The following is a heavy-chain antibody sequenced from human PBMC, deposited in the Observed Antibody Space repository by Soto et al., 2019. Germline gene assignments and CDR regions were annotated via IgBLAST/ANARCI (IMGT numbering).Heavy chain of an antibody. CDR1: GGSVTSGTYY. Sequence: QVQLQESGPGLVKPSETLSLTCTVSGGSVTSGTYYWSWSRQPPGKGLEWIGYIFYTGSTNYNPSHQRRVTMAMDPSKNPCSLKLSSVTAADTAVYYCARGAGRFMVGRSRVYHWGQGTLVTVSS. J-gene: IGHJ5*02. CDR2: IFYTGST. D-gene: IGHD3-16*02. CDR3: ARGAGRFMVGRSRVYH. V-gene: IGHV4-61*01.